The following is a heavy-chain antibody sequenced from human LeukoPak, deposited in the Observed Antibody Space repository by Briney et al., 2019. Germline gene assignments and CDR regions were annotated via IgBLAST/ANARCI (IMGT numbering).Heavy chain of an antibody. V-gene: IGHV1-69*13. D-gene: IGHD3-22*01. CDR3: ARDKTYDSSGYLHNFDY. J-gene: IGHJ4*02. Sequence: GASVKVSCKASGGTFGSYAISWVRQAPGQGLEWMGGIIPIFGTANYAQKFQGRVTITADESTSTAYMELSSLRSEDTAVYYCARDKTYDSSGYLHNFDYWGQGTLVTVSS. CDR2: IIPIFGTA. CDR1: GGTFGSYA.